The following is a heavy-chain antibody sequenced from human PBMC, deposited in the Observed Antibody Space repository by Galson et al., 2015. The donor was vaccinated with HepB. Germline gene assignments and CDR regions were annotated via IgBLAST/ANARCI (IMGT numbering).Heavy chain of an antibody. CDR1: GGTFSSYA. D-gene: IGHD3-22*01. V-gene: IGHV1-69*04. CDR2: IIPILGIV. J-gene: IGHJ3*02. Sequence: SVKVSCKASGGTFSSYAISWVRQAPGQGLEWMGRIIPILGIVNYAQKFQGRVTITADKSTSTAYMELSSLRSEDTAVYYCAKDIGYYDSSGRPHDAFDIWGQGTMVTVSS. CDR3: AKDIGYYDSSGRPHDAFDI.